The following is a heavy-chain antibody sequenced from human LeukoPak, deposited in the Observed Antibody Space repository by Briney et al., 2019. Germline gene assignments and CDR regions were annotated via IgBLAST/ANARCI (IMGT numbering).Heavy chain of an antibody. CDR1: GFTFSSYS. CDR3: AAGSSGTYYFFDY. Sequence: AGSLTLSCAASGFTFSSYSMNCVRQAPGKGLEWVSSISSSRTYIYYTDSVKGRFTISRDNANNSLYLQMNSLRAEDMVVYYCAAGSSGTYYFFDYWGQGTLVSVSS. V-gene: IGHV3-21*01. D-gene: IGHD6-19*01. CDR2: ISSSRTYI. J-gene: IGHJ4*02.